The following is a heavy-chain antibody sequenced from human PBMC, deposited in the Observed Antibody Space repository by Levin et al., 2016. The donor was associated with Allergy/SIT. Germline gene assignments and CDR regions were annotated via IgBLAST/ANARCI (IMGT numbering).Heavy chain of an antibody. CDR2: IIPMFDKA. D-gene: IGHD1-1*01. CDR3: ARARYYQRNDALRNYQYYGMDV. V-gene: IGHV1-69*13. Sequence: SVKVSCKVSGGTFSNFAISWVRQAPGQGLEWMGAIIPMFDKANYAQKFRDRVTITADESTSTAYMELSSLRSEDTAMYYCARARYYQRNDALRNYQYYGMDVWGQGTTVTV. CDR1: GGTFSNFA. J-gene: IGHJ6*02.